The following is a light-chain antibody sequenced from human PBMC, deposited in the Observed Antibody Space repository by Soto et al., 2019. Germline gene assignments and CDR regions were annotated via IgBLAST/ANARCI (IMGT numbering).Light chain of an antibody. Sequence: DIQVTQDPSTLSVSVGDRVTITCRARQTISSWLAWYQQKPGKAPKLLIYKASTLKSGVPSRFSGSGSGTEFTLTISSLQTDDFATYYCQHYNSYSEAFGQGTKVDI. V-gene: IGKV1-5*03. J-gene: IGKJ1*01. CDR1: QTISSW. CDR3: QHYNSYSEA. CDR2: KAS.